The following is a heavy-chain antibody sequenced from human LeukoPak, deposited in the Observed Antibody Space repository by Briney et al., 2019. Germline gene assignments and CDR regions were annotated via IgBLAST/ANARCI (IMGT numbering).Heavy chain of an antibody. CDR2: TYPRDGST. Sequence: ASVKVSCKASGYTFTNNYLHWVRQAPGQGLEWMGMTYPRDGSTSYAQNFQGRVTVTRDTSTTTVHMELRGLRSEGTAVYYCARDQEGFDYWGQGTVVTVSS. CDR3: ARDQEGFDY. CDR1: GYTFTNNY. J-gene: IGHJ4*02. V-gene: IGHV1-46*01.